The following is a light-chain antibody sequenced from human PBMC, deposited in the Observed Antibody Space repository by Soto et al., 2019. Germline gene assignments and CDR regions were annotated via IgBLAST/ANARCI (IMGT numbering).Light chain of an antibody. V-gene: IGLV2-8*01. CDR3: SSYAGSNNFGV. CDR1: SSDVGRYNF. Sequence: QSVLTQPPSASGSPGQSVTISCTGTSSDVGRYNFVSWYQQHPGKAPKLVIYEVSKRPSGVPDRFSGSKSGNTASLTVSGLQAEDEADYYCSSYAGSNNFGVFGGGTQLTVL. J-gene: IGLJ2*01. CDR2: EVS.